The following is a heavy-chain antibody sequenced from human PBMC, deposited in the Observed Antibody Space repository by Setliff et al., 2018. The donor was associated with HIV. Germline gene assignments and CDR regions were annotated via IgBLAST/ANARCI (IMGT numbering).Heavy chain of an antibody. D-gene: IGHD7-27*01. V-gene: IGHV1-69*13. CDR1: GYTFNNYY. CDR2: IIPIFGTA. CDR3: ARGRASGSANSG. J-gene: IGHJ4*02. Sequence: SVKVSCKASGYTFNNYYMHWVRQAPGQGLEWMGRIIPIFGTADYAQKFQGRVTLTADESTSIAYMELNSLRSEDTAVYYCARGRASGSANSGWGQGTLVTVSS.